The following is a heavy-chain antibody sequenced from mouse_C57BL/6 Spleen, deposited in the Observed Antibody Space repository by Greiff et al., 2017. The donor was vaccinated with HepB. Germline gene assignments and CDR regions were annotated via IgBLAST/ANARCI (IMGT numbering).Heavy chain of an antibody. J-gene: IGHJ3*01. CDR3: ARDDHEGFAY. CDR1: GYSITSGYY. Sequence: ESGPGLVKPSQSLSLTCSVTGYSITSGYYWNWIRQFPGNKLEWMGYISYDGSNNYNPSLKNRISITRDTSKNQFFLKLNSVTTEDTATYYCARDDHEGFAYWGQGTLVTVSA. CDR2: ISYDGSN. V-gene: IGHV3-6*01.